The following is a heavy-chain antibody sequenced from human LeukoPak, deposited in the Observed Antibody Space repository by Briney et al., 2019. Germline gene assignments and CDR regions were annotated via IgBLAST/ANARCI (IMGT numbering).Heavy chain of an antibody. Sequence: SETLSLACSVSGGSISSYYWSWIRQPAGKGLDWIGRIYTSGSTNYNPSLNSRVTISVDKSKNQFSLKLSSVTAADTAVYYCARDGTKYSSSWYYFDYWGQGTLVIVSS. J-gene: IGHJ4*02. CDR1: GGSISSYY. CDR3: ARDGTKYSSSWYYFDY. V-gene: IGHV4-4*07. D-gene: IGHD6-13*01. CDR2: IYTSGST.